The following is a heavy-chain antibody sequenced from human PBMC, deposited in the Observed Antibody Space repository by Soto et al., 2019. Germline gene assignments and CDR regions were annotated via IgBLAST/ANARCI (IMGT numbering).Heavy chain of an antibody. CDR2: IWYDGSNK. Sequence: QVQLVESGGGVVQPGRSLRLSCAASGFTFSSYGMHWVRQAPGKGLEWVAVIWYDGSNKYYADSVKGRFTISRDNSKNTLYLQMNSLRAEDTAVYYCARNVDGPGVIDYWGQGTLVTVSS. CDR3: ARNVDGPGVIDY. J-gene: IGHJ4*02. D-gene: IGHD3-10*01. CDR1: GFTFSSYG. V-gene: IGHV3-33*01.